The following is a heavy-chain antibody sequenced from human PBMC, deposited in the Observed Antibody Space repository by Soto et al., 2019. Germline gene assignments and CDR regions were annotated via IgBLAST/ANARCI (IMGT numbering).Heavy chain of an antibody. J-gene: IGHJ6*02. Sequence: QVQLVQSGAEVKKPGASVKVSCKASGYTFTSYGISWVRQAPGQGLEWMGWISAYNGNTNYAQKLKGRVTMTTDTSTSTAYMELRSLRSDDTAVYYCARDRHCSSTSCYLDYYYGMDVWGQGTTVTVSS. CDR2: ISAYNGNT. D-gene: IGHD2-2*01. CDR1: GYTFTSYG. CDR3: ARDRHCSSTSCYLDYYYGMDV. V-gene: IGHV1-18*04.